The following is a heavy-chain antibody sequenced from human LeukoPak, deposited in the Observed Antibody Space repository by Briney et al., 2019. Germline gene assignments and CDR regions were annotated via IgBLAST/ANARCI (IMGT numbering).Heavy chain of an antibody. J-gene: IGHJ6*02. Sequence: PSETLSLTCAVYGGSISSGGYYWSWIRQHPGKGLEWIGYIHYSGSTYYNPSLKSRVTISVDTSKTQFSLKLSSVTAADTAVYYCARDQDYGGNVDYYGMDVWGQGTTVTVSS. CDR2: IHYSGST. CDR1: GGSISSGGYY. V-gene: IGHV4-31*11. D-gene: IGHD4-23*01. CDR3: ARDQDYGGNVDYYGMDV.